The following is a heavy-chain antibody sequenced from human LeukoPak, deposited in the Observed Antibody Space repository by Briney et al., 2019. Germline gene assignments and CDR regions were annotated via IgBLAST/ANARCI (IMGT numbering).Heavy chain of an antibody. CDR3: ARQGGCFWYFDL. CDR2: IYYSGST. J-gene: IGHJ2*01. Sequence: TSETLSLTCTVSGGSISSYYWSWIRQPPGKGLEWIGYIYYSGSTNYNPSLKSRVTISVDTSKNQFSLKLSSVTAADTAVYYCARQGGCFWYFDLWGRGTLVTVSS. V-gene: IGHV4-59*08. CDR1: GGSISSYY. D-gene: IGHD2-15*01.